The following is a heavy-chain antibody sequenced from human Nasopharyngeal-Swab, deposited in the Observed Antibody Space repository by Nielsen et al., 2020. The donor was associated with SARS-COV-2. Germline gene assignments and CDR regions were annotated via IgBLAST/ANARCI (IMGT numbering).Heavy chain of an antibody. Sequence: LSLTCAASGFTFSSYAMSWVRQAPGKGLEWVSAISGSGGSTYYADSVKGRFTISRDNSKSTLYLQMNSLRAEDTAVYYCAKGESITIFGVGGTYFDYWGQGTLVTVSS. V-gene: IGHV3-23*01. J-gene: IGHJ4*02. D-gene: IGHD3-3*01. CDR2: ISGSGGST. CDR1: GFTFSSYA. CDR3: AKGESITIFGVGGTYFDY.